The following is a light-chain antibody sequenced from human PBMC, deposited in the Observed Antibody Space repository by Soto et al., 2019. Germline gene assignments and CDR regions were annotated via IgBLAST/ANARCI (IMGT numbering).Light chain of an antibody. CDR2: GAS. CDR3: HQYYCSPLT. CDR1: QSVLDSSNNKNL. Sequence: DIVMTQSPDSLAMSLGERATINCKSSQSVLDSSNNKNLLAWYQQKPGQPPKLLIYGASTRESGVPERFRGSGPETDFTLTINSLQAADVAVYLCHQYYCSPLTFGGGPRVEIK. V-gene: IGKV4-1*01. J-gene: IGKJ4*01.